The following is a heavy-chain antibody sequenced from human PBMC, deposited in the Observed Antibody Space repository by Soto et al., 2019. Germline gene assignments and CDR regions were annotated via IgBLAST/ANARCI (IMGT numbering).Heavy chain of an antibody. V-gene: IGHV3-9*01. CDR1: GFNFGDHA. D-gene: IGHD6-19*01. CDR2: ISWNSGSI. Sequence: EVKLVESGGGLVQPGRSLRLSCAASGFNFGDHAMHWVRQTPGKGLEWVSSISWNSGSIAYADSVKGRFTISRDNAKNSLHLRMNSLRTEDTALYYCTRDLKIAVGSKYGMDVWGQGTTVTVSS. J-gene: IGHJ6*02. CDR3: TRDLKIAVGSKYGMDV.